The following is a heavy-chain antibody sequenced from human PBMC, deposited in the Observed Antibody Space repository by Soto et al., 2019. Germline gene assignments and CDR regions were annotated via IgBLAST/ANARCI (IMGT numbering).Heavy chain of an antibody. Sequence: GGSLRLSCAASGFTFSSYGMHWVRQAPGKGLEWVAVISYDGSNKYYADSVKGRFTISRDNSKNTLYLQMNSLRAEDTAVYYCAKDGSELRYFDWLPYYSYGMDVWGQGTTGTAS. J-gene: IGHJ6*02. CDR1: GFTFSSYG. V-gene: IGHV3-30*18. CDR2: ISYDGSNK. CDR3: AKDGSELRYFDWLPYYSYGMDV. D-gene: IGHD3-9*01.